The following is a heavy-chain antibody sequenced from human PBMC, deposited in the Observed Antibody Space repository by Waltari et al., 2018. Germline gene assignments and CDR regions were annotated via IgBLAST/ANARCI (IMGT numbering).Heavy chain of an antibody. Sequence: QVQLVQSGAEVKKPGSSVKVSCKASGGTFSSYAISWVRQATGQGLEWRGGIIPIFGTANNAQKFQGRVTITADESTSTAYMERSSLRSEDTAVYYCARGGSGWQIDYWGQGTLVTVSS. D-gene: IGHD6-19*01. V-gene: IGHV1-69*13. CDR1: GGTFSSYA. J-gene: IGHJ4*02. CDR2: IIPIFGTA. CDR3: ARGGSGWQIDY.